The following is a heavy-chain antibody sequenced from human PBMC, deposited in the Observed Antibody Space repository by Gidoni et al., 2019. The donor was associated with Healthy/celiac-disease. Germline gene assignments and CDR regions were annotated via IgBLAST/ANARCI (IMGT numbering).Heavy chain of an antibody. CDR3: AKDRSGSGSPLDY. CDR1: GCPFSSYA. J-gene: IGHJ4*02. D-gene: IGHD3-10*01. CDR2: ISGSGGST. V-gene: IGHV3-23*01. Sequence: EVQLLESGGGLVQPGGSWRIPCAGSGCPFSSYAMSWVRQAPGKGLEWVSAISGSGGSTYYADSVKGRFTNSRDNSKNTLYLQMNSLRAEDTAVYYCAKDRSGSGSPLDYWGQGTLVTVSS.